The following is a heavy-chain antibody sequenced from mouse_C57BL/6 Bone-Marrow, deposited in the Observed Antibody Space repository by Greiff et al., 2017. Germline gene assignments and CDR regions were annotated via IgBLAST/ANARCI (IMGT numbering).Heavy chain of an antibody. CDR1: GFSLTSYG. Sequence: QVQLQQSGPGLVQPSQSLSITCTASGFSLTSYGVHWVRQSPGKGLEWLGVICRGGSTAYNAAFMSRLGLTKDNSTSQVFFKMSSLQADDTARYYCAKGVWSKDYARDYGGQGTSVTVSS. CDR2: ICRGGST. CDR3: AKGVWSKDYARDY. D-gene: IGHD2-10*02. J-gene: IGHJ4*01. V-gene: IGHV2-5*01.